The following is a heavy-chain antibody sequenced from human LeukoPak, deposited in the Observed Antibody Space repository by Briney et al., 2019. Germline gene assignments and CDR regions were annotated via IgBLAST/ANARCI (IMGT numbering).Heavy chain of an antibody. J-gene: IGHJ4*02. CDR3: TKALDF. V-gene: IGHV3-7*01. Sequence: GGSLRHSCAASGFTFSGSWMDWVRQAPGKGLEWVANINQDGSETYYVDSAKGRFTISRDNAKNSLYLQMDSLRVEDTAMYYCTKALDFWGQGTLVTVSS. CDR1: GFTFSGSW. CDR2: INQDGSET.